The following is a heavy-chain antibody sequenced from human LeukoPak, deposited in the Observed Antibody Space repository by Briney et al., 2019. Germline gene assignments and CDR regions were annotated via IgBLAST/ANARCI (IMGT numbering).Heavy chain of an antibody. J-gene: IGHJ1*01. Sequence: ASVTVSCKVSGYTLTELSMHWVRQPPAKGQEWVGGFDPEDGETIYAQKFQGRVTMTEDTSTDTAYMELSSLRSEDTAVYYCATDIDYVWGSYRPPYFQHWGQGTLVTVSS. CDR3: ATDIDYVWGSYRPPYFQH. V-gene: IGHV1-24*01. CDR2: FDPEDGET. CDR1: GYTLTELS. D-gene: IGHD3-16*02.